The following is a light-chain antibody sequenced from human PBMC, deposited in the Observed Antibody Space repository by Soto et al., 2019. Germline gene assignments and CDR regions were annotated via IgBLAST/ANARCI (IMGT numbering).Light chain of an antibody. CDR2: GAS. Sequence: EIVLTQSPGTLSLSPGERATLSCRASQSVSSTYLAWYQQKPGQAPRLLIYGASSRATGIPDRFSGGGSGTDFTLTISRLEPEDFAVYYCQQYGSSPPITFGQGTRLEI. CDR3: QQYGSSPPIT. CDR1: QSVSSTY. V-gene: IGKV3-20*01. J-gene: IGKJ5*01.